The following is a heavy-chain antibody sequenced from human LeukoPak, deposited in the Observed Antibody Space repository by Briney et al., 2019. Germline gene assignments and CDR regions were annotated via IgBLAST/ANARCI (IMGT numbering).Heavy chain of an antibody. CDR3: ARGVVVVPAIGHPDY. J-gene: IGHJ4*02. CDR1: GGSISSGDCY. CDR2: IYYSGST. Sequence: SQTLSLTCTVSGGSISSGDCYWSWIRQPPGKGLEWIGYIYYSGSTYYNPSLKSRVTISVDTSKNQFSLKLSSVTAADTAVYYCARGVVVVPAIGHPDYWGQGTLVTVSS. V-gene: IGHV4-30-4*08. D-gene: IGHD2-2*01.